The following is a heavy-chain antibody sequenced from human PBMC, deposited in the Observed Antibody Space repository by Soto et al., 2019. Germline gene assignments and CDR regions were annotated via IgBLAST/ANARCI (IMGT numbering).Heavy chain of an antibody. CDR3: ARVSYCGDDCYHDAFDI. Sequence: PGGSLRLSCAASGFTFSTYSMTWVRQAPGKGLEWVSYISSSSSAIYSADSVKGRFTISRDNAKNSLYLQMNSLRDEDTAVYYCARVSYCGDDCYHDAFDIWGQGTMVTVSS. D-gene: IGHD2-21*02. V-gene: IGHV3-48*02. CDR2: ISSSSSAI. J-gene: IGHJ3*02. CDR1: GFTFSTYS.